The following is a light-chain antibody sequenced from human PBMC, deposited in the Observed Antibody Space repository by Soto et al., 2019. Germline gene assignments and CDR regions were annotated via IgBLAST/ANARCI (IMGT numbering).Light chain of an antibody. V-gene: IGLV2-8*01. Sequence: VLTQPPSASGSPGQSVTISCTGTSSDVGGYNYVSWYQQHPGKAPKLMIYEVTKRPSGVPDRFSGSKSGNTASLTVSGLQAEDEADYFCCSHAGDNTYVFGTGTKVT. CDR1: SSDVGGYNY. CDR3: CSHAGDNTYV. J-gene: IGLJ1*01. CDR2: EVT.